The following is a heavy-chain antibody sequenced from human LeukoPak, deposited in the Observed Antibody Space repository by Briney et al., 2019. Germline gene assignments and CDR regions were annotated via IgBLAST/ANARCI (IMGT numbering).Heavy chain of an antibody. V-gene: IGHV5-51*01. CDR2: IYPGDSDT. J-gene: IGHJ3*02. D-gene: IGHD3-10*01. CDR1: GCSFTSYW. Sequence: GESLKISCKGSGCSFTSYWIGWVRQMPGKGLEWMGIIYPGDSDTRYSPSFQGQVTISADKSISTAYLQWSSLKASDTAMYYCARRGFGELLYYAFDIWGQGTMVTVSS. CDR3: ARRGFGELLYYAFDI.